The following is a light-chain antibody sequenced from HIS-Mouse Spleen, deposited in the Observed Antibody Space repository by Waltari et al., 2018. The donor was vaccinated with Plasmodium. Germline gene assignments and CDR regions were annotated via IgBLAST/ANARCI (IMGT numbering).Light chain of an antibody. CDR3: QAWDSSTVV. Sequence: SYELTRPPSVSVSPGQTASIPCSGDKLGYKYACWYQQKPGQSPVLVIYQDSKRPSGIPERFSGSNSGNTATLTISGTQAMDEADYYCQAWDSSTVVFGGGTKLTVL. CDR1: KLGYKY. V-gene: IGLV3-1*01. CDR2: QDS. J-gene: IGLJ2*01.